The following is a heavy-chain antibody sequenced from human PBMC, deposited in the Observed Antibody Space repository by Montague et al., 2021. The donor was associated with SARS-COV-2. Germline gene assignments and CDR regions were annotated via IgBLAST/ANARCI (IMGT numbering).Heavy chain of an antibody. CDR3: AKFRGTQLLLWARSYGMDV. J-gene: IGHJ6*02. CDR1: GGSFSSYY. Sequence: SETLSLTCTVSGGSFSSYYWSWIRQPPGRGLQWIGYISYSGSTNYNPSLKSRVTISVDTSKNHFTLRLSSVTAADTAVYYCAKFRGTQLLLWARSYGMDVWGQGTTVTVSS. V-gene: IGHV4-59*01. D-gene: IGHD2-15*01. CDR2: ISYSGST.